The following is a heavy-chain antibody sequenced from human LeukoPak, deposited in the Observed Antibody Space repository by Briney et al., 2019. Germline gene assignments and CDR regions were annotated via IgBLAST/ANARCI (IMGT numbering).Heavy chain of an antibody. CDR1: GGSISSYY. D-gene: IGHD5-24*01. Sequence: SETLSLTCTVSGGSISSYYWSWIRQPAGKGLEWIGRIYTSGSTNYNPSLKSRVTMSVDTSKNHFSLRLTSVSAADTAVYYCASATRWLTFDYWGRGTLVTVSS. CDR2: IYTSGST. CDR3: ASATRWLTFDY. V-gene: IGHV4-4*07. J-gene: IGHJ4*02.